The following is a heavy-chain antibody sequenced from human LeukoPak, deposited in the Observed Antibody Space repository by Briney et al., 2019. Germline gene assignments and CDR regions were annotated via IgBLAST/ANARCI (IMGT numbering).Heavy chain of an antibody. Sequence: SQTLSLTCTVSGGSISSGDYYWSWLRQPPGKGREWSGYIYYSGSTYYNPSLKSRVTISVDTSKNQFSLKLSSVTAEDTAVYYCAAPPGDTDMVDYWGQGTLVTVSS. CDR1: GGSISSGDYY. V-gene: IGHV4-30-4*08. CDR2: IYYSGST. D-gene: IGHD5-18*01. CDR3: AAPPGDTDMVDY. J-gene: IGHJ4*02.